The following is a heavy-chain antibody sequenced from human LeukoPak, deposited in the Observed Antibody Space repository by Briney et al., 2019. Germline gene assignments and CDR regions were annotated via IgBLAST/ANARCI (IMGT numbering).Heavy chain of an antibody. V-gene: IGHV3-15*01. CDR2: IKSKTEGAKT. CDR1: GFTFCNAW. CDR3: STGRVLTGYLQD. Sequence: GGARRLPCSSTGFTFCNAWMSWARQAAGEGLEWVGRIKSKTEGAKTDYAAPVKDRLTISRDDSRNTLFLQMNSQQTEHTAVYYCSTGRVLTGYLQDWGPGTLVTVSS. J-gene: IGHJ4*02. D-gene: IGHD3-9*01.